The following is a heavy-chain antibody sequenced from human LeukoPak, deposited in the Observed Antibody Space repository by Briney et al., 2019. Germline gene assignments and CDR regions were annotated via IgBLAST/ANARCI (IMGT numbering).Heavy chain of an antibody. Sequence: SVKVSCKVSGYNFTELSMVWVRQAPGEGLEWMGRIIPMLGTVNYAQKFQGRVTIIADEFTSTAYMELSSLRSDDTAMYYCARDQKVGATPYFGMDVWGQGTTVTVSS. CDR2: IIPMLGTV. V-gene: IGHV1-69*11. CDR1: GYNFTELS. D-gene: IGHD1-26*01. J-gene: IGHJ6*02. CDR3: ARDQKVGATPYFGMDV.